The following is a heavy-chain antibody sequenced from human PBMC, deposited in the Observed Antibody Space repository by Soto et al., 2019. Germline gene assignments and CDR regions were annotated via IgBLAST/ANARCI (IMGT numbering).Heavy chain of an antibody. D-gene: IGHD1-1*01. Sequence: QVQLQQWGAGLVKPSETLSLSCAVYGQSFSGYSWAWIRQPPGKGLEWIGEINESGSTYYNPSLKSRVTISTDTSKNQFSLKLSSVSDADTAAYFCARGSGIVALPGELEDVKYDYWGQGTLVNVSS. J-gene: IGHJ4*02. CDR3: ARGSGIVALPGELEDVKYDY. CDR1: GQSFSGYS. V-gene: IGHV4-34*01. CDR2: INESGST.